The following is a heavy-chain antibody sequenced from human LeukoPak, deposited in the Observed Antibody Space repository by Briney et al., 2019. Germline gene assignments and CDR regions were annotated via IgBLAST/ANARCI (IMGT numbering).Heavy chain of an antibody. CDR1: GGSISSGGYY. Sequence: PSETLSLTCTVSGGSISSGGYYWSWIRQHPGKGLEWIGYIFYSGTTNYNPSLKSRVTISVDTSKNQFSLKLSSVTAADTAVYYCARHASDYREDYWGQGTLVTVSS. J-gene: IGHJ4*02. D-gene: IGHD3-16*02. CDR3: ARHASDYREDY. V-gene: IGHV4-61*08. CDR2: IFYSGTT.